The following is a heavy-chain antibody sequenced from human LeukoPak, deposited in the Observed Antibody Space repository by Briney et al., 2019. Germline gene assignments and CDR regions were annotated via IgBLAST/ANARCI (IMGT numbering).Heavy chain of an antibody. V-gene: IGHV3-23*01. CDR1: GFTFSSYW. D-gene: IGHD3-22*01. CDR2: IGGSGGST. Sequence: SGGSLRLSCAASGFTFSSYWMHWVRQAPGKGLEWVSTIGGSGGSTYYADSVKGRFTISRDNSKNTLYLQMNSLRAEDTAVYYCAKDLPSYYYDSSLPAFDIWGQGTMVTVSS. CDR3: AKDLPSYYYDSSLPAFDI. J-gene: IGHJ3*02.